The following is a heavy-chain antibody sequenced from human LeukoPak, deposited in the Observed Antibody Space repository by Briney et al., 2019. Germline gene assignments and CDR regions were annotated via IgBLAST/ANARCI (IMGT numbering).Heavy chain of an antibody. CDR2: ISSSSSYI. Sequence: GGSLRLSCAASGFTFSSYSMNWVRQAPGKGLEWVSSISSSSSYIYYADSVKGRFTISRDNAKNSLYLQMNSLRAEDTAVYYCASDPSYDYGGNSETDYWGQGTLVTVSS. J-gene: IGHJ4*02. D-gene: IGHD4-23*01. CDR3: ASDPSYDYGGNSETDY. CDR1: GFTFSSYS. V-gene: IGHV3-21*01.